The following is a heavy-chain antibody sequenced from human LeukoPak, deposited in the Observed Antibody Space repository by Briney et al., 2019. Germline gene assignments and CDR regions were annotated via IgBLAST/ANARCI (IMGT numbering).Heavy chain of an antibody. J-gene: IGHJ4*02. CDR2: IYSGGST. CDR3: ARTYYYDSSGYSYYFDY. CDR1: GFTVSSNY. V-gene: IGHV3-53*01. Sequence: PGRSLRLSCAASGFTVSSNYMSWVRQAPGKGLEWVSVIYSGGSTYYADSVKGRFTISRDNSKNTLYLQMNSLRAEDTAVYYCARTYYYDSSGYSYYFDYWGQGTLVTVSS. D-gene: IGHD3-22*01.